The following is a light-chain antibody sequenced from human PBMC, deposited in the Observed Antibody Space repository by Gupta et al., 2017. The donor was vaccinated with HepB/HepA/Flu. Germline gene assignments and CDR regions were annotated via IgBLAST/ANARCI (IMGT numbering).Light chain of an antibody. Sequence: DIQMTQSPSSLSASLGDRVTITCRASQSIASYLNWYEKRPGKAPKLLIFSASSLQSGVPSRFSGSGSGTEFSLTISRLRSEDSSTYYCQQGVNLPWTFGQGTKVEI. CDR2: SAS. CDR1: QSIASY. CDR3: QQGVNLPWT. J-gene: IGKJ1*01. V-gene: IGKV1-39*01.